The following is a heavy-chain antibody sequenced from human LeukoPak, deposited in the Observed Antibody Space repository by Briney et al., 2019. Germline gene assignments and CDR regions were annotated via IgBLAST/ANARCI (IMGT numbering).Heavy chain of an antibody. J-gene: IGHJ4*02. Sequence: GGSLRLSCAASGFTFSSYEMNWVRQAPGKGLEWVSYISSSGSTIYYADSVKGRFTISRDNAKNSLYLQMNSLRAEDTAVYFCARGVDNYGFIFDYWGQGTLVTVSS. CDR1: GFTFSSYE. D-gene: IGHD5-18*01. CDR3: ARGVDNYGFIFDY. CDR2: ISSSGSTI. V-gene: IGHV3-48*03.